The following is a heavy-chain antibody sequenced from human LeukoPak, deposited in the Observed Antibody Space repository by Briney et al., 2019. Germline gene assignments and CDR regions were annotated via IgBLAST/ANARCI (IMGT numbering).Heavy chain of an antibody. CDR1: GYSISSGYY. D-gene: IGHD2-15*01. V-gene: IGHV4-38-2*02. CDR3: ARETEYCSGGSCQPDY. J-gene: IGHJ4*02. Sequence: PSETLSLTCTASGYSISSGYYWGWIRQPPGKGLEWIGSIYHSGSTYYNPSLKSRVTISVDTSKNQFSLKLSSVTAADTAVYYCARETEYCSGGSCQPDYWGQGTLVTVSS. CDR2: IYHSGST.